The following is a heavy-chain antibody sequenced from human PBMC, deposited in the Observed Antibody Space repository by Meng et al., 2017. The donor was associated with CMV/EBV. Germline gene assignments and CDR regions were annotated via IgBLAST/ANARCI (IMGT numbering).Heavy chain of an antibody. V-gene: IGHV3-66*02. D-gene: IGHD3-10*01. CDR3: ASTPLLWFGEFDEFDY. CDR1: GSTVSSNY. J-gene: IGHJ4*02. CDR2: IYSGGST. Sequence: SGSTVSSNYMRWVRQAPGKGLEWVSVIYSGGSTYYADSVKGRFTISRDNSKNTLYLQMNSLRAEDTAVYYCASTPLLWFGEFDEFDYWGQGTLVTVSS.